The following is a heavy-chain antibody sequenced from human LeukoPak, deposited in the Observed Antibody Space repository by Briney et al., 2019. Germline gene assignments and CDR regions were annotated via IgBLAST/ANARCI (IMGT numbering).Heavy chain of an antibody. V-gene: IGHV5-51*01. J-gene: IGHJ6*03. CDR1: GYPFTTYS. CDR2: IYPVDSDP. D-gene: IGHD3-10*01. CDR3: ARHCPLTVRGVLEYYYTDV. Sequence: GESLNTSCKRSGYPFTTYSIAWVRQLPGKGLEGMGIIYPVDSDPRSHPSFQAQSTISVANSNTPSFLEWTILRASDTAIYYCARHCPLTVRGVLEYYYTDVWGKGTTVTVS.